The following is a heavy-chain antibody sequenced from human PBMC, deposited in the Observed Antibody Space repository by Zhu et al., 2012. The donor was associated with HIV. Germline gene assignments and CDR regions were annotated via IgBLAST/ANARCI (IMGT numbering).Heavy chain of an antibody. CDR1: GGSISSYY. V-gene: IGHV4-4*09. D-gene: IGHD3-16*01. Sequence: QVQLQGSGPGLVKPSETLSLTCTVSGGSISSYYWSWIRQPPGKGLEWIGYIYTSGSTNYNPSLKSRVTISVDTSKNQFSLKLSSVTAADTAVYYCARGVGADYWGQGTLVTVSS. CDR3: ARGVGADY. CDR2: IYTSGST. J-gene: IGHJ4*02.